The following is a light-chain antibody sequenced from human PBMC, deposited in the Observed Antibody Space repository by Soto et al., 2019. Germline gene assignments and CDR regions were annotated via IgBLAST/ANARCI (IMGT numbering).Light chain of an antibody. CDR3: QSYDSSLSAVI. J-gene: IGLJ2*01. CDR1: SSNIGAAFD. Sequence: QSVLTQPPSVSGAPGQRVTISCTGSSSNIGAAFDVHWYQHLPGTAPKLLIYDNNNRPSGVPGRFSGSKSGTSASLAITGLQAEDDADYYCQSYDSSLSAVIFGGGTKLTVL. V-gene: IGLV1-40*01. CDR2: DNN.